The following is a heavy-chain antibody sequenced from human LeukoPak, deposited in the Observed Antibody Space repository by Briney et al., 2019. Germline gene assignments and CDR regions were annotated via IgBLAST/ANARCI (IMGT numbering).Heavy chain of an antibody. V-gene: IGHV4-59*01. CDR1: GGSISSYY. Sequence: SETLCLTYTVSGGSISSYYWSWTRQPPGKGLEWVGYIYYSGSTNYNPSLKSRVTISVDTSKNQFSLKLSSVTAADTAVYYCARGPYCSSTSCYTQFDYWGQGTLVTVSS. J-gene: IGHJ4*02. D-gene: IGHD2-2*02. CDR3: ARGPYCSSTSCYTQFDY. CDR2: IYYSGST.